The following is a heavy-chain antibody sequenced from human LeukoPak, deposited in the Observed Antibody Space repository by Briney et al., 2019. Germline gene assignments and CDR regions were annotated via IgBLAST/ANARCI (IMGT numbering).Heavy chain of an antibody. CDR3: ARASLEWLDYYYMDV. V-gene: IGHV4-59*08. CDR1: GGSISSYY. J-gene: IGHJ6*03. Sequence: PSETLSLTCTVSGGSISSYYWSWIRQPPGKGLECIGYIYYSGSTNYNPSLKSRVTLSVDTSKNQFSLKLSSVTAADTAVYYCARASLEWLDYYYMDVWGKGTTVTVSS. CDR2: IYYSGST. D-gene: IGHD3-3*01.